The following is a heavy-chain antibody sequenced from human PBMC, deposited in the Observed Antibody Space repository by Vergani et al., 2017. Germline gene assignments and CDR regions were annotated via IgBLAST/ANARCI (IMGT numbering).Heavy chain of an antibody. D-gene: IGHD2/OR15-2a*01. CDR2: FSTGTKTQ. CDR3: AREDSSTSGRAFDF. J-gene: IGHJ3*01. Sequence: QLVESGGGWVKPGGSLRLSCVVSGFDFSSYIMNWVRQSPGKGLEWVSFFSTGTKTQSYAESVKGRFTISRDSATNSLYLQMDSLRAEDTAVYYCAREDSSTSGRAFDFWGQGTKVTVSS. V-gene: IGHV3-48*01. CDR1: GFDFSSYI.